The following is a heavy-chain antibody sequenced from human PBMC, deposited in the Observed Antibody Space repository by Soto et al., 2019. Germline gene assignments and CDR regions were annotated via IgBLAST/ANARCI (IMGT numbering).Heavy chain of an antibody. V-gene: IGHV3-48*02. CDR2: ISSSSTI. Sequence: PGGSLRLSCAASGFTFSSYSMNWVRQAPGKGLEWVSYISSSSTIYYADSVKGRFTISRDNAKNSLYLQMNSLRDEDTAVYYCARDYYDSSGYLAPLDYWGQGTLVTVSS. CDR3: ARDYYDSSGYLAPLDY. D-gene: IGHD3-22*01. CDR1: GFTFSSYS. J-gene: IGHJ4*02.